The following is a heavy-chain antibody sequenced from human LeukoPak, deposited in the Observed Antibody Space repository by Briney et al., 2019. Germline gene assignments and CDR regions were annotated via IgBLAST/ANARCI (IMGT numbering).Heavy chain of an antibody. CDR1: GYTFNKYG. Sequence: GASVKVSCKASGYTFNKYGISWVRQAPGQRLEWMGWISAYNGDTNYAQKFQGRVTMTTDTSTSTAYMEVRSLRSDDTAVYYCARDPPNSSGWRAFFDYWGQGTLVTVSS. CDR2: ISAYNGDT. D-gene: IGHD6-19*01. V-gene: IGHV1-18*01. J-gene: IGHJ4*02. CDR3: ARDPPNSSGWRAFFDY.